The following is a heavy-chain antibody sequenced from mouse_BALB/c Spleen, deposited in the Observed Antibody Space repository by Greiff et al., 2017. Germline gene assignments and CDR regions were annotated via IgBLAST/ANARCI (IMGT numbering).Heavy chain of an antibody. CDR1: GFTFPDYY. J-gene: IGHJ1*01. CDR2: IRNNANGYTT. D-gene: IGHD1-2*01. V-gene: IGHV7-3*02. CDR3: ARDMWHDSGYYWYFDV. Sequence: EVKLVESGGGLVQPGGSLRLSCATSGFTFPDYYMSWVRQPPGKALEWLGFIRNNANGYTTEYSASVKGRFTISRDNSQSILYLQMNTLRAEDSATYYCARDMWHDSGYYWYFDVWGAGTPVTVSS.